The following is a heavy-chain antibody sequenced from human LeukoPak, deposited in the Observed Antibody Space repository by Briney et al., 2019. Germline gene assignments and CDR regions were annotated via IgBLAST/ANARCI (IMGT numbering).Heavy chain of an antibody. CDR3: ARLYGNYQNYFDY. CDR2: INPSGGST. D-gene: IGHD1-7*01. CDR1: GYIFTSYN. Sequence: ASVKVSCKASGYIFTSYNIYWVRQAPGQGLEWMGIINPSGGSTNYAQKFQGRVTMTRDTSTSTVYMELSSLRSDDTAVYYCARLYGNYQNYFDYWGQGTLVTVSS. V-gene: IGHV1-46*01. J-gene: IGHJ4*02.